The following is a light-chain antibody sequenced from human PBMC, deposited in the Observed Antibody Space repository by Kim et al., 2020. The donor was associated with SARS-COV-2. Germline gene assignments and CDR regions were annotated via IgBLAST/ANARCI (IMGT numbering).Light chain of an antibody. CDR3: QQYSDWPLT. CDR2: GAS. Sequence: VSPAETTTLSCRASHSVSTNLAWFQQKPGQPPRLLIYGASTRAAGVPPRFSGSGSRTEFTLTISSLQSEDFAVYYCQQYSDWPLTFGGGTKVDIK. CDR1: HSVSTN. V-gene: IGKV3-15*01. J-gene: IGKJ4*01.